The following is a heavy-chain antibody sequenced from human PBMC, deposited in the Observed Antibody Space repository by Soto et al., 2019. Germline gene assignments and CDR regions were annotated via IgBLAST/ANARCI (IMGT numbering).Heavy chain of an antibody. CDR1: GGSLGSYY. CDR2: VFYTGRA. D-gene: IGHD4-4*01. J-gene: IGHJ6*02. CDR3: ARDGDGRMTTIPYYYNGMDV. Sequence: QVQLQESGPGLVEASETLSLTCTVSGGSLGSYYWSWIRQPPGKGLEWIGYVFYTGRANYNASLKGRVRISLDTSNYQFSLKLRSVTAADTAVYYCARDGDGRMTTIPYYYNGMDVWGPGTTVTVSS. V-gene: IGHV4-59*01.